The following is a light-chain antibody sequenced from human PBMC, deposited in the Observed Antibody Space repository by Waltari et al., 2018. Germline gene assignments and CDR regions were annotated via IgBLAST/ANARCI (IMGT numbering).Light chain of an antibody. CDR2: DVS. V-gene: IGLV2-23*02. Sequence: QSALTPPASVSGSPGQSLTIPCTGTSSYTGYYNFVSWYQHQPGQAPKLVIYDVSARPSGVSNRFSGSKSGNTASLTISGLQPEDEADYCCCSYVDTTSWLFGGGTKLTVL. CDR1: SSYTGYYNF. J-gene: IGLJ3*02. CDR3: CSYVDTTSWL.